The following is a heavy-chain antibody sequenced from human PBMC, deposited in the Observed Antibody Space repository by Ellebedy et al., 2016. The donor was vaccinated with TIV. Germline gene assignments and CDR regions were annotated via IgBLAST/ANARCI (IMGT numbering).Heavy chain of an antibody. CDR3: TRVRWWGGYYFDY. CDR2: IKSKTDGGTT. CDR1: GFTFSNAW. V-gene: IGHV3-15*01. D-gene: IGHD2-15*01. Sequence: GESLKISCAASGFTFSNAWMNWVRQAPGKGLEWVGRIKSKTDGGTTDYAAPVKGRFTISRDDSKSIAYLQMNSLKTEDTAVYYCTRVRWWGGYYFDYWGQGTLVTVSS. J-gene: IGHJ4*02.